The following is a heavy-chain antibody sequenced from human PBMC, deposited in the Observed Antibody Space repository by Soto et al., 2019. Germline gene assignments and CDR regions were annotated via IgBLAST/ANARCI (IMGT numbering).Heavy chain of an antibody. CDR2: ISGSGDST. V-gene: IGHV3-23*01. CDR3: ARRGSGSYYDY. J-gene: IGHJ4*02. Sequence: EVQLLESGGGLVQPGGSLRLSCAASGFTFSSYAMRWVRQAPVKGLEWVSAISGSGDSTYYADSVKGRFTISRDNSTNPLYLQMSSLRAEDTAVYYCARRGSGSYYDYWGQGTLVTVSS. D-gene: IGHD1-26*01. CDR1: GFTFSSYA.